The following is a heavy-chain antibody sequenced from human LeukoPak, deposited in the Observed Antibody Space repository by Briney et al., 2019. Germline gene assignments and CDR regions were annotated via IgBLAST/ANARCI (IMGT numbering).Heavy chain of an antibody. V-gene: IGHV1-2*02. Sequence: ASVKVSCKXSGYTFTGYYMHWVRQAPGQGLEWMGWINPNSGGTNYAQKFQGRVTMTRDTSISTAYMELSRLRSDDTAVYYCARSPLYDFWSGYSYDALDIWGQGTMVTVSS. CDR2: INPNSGGT. CDR3: ARSPLYDFWSGYSYDALDI. CDR1: GYTFTGYY. D-gene: IGHD3-3*01. J-gene: IGHJ3*02.